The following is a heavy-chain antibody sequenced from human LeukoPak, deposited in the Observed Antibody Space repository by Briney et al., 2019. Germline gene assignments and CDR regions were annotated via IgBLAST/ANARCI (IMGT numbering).Heavy chain of an antibody. V-gene: IGHV4-59*08. CDR2: IYYSGST. Sequence: SETLSLTCTVSGGSISSYYWSWIRQPPGKGLEWIGYIYYSGSTNYNPSLKSRVTISVDTSKNQFSLKLSSVTAADTAVYYCARQSRWNYFDYWGQRTLVTVSS. J-gene: IGHJ4*02. D-gene: IGHD1-1*01. CDR3: ARQSRWNYFDY. CDR1: GGSISSYY.